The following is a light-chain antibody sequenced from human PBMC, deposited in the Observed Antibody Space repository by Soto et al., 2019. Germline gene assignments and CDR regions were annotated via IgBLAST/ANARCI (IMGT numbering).Light chain of an antibody. Sequence: DIQMTQSPSSLSASVGDSVTLTCRASQRLFSFLNWYQQAPGRAPKLLISTAYTLQSGVPSRFSGSESGTEFTLNISSLQPEDFAIYFCQQTYSAPFTFGPGAKVDVK. CDR2: TAY. CDR1: QRLFSF. J-gene: IGKJ3*01. V-gene: IGKV1-39*01. CDR3: QQTYSAPFT.